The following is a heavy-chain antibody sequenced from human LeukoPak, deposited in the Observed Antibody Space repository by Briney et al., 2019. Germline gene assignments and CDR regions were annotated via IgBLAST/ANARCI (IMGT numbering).Heavy chain of an antibody. CDR2: VHPDNGNT. V-gene: IGHV1-8*01. J-gene: IGHJ5*02. CDR3: ATGPRNDP. D-gene: IGHD1-14*01. Sequence: EASVKVSCKPSGYPFTKWEFNWVRQAAGQGLEWLGWVHPDNGNTYYAQRFRGRVTMSRDTSTTTAYMELSGLRSNDTAVYFCATGPRNDPWGQGTLVTVSS. CDR1: GYPFTKWE.